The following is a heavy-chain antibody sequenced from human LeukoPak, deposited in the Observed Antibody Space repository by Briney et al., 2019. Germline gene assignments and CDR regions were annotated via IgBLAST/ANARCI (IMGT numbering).Heavy chain of an antibody. CDR2: ISDSGGGT. CDR1: GFKFGDYA. D-gene: IGHD2-15*01. V-gene: IGHV3-23*01. CDR3: VHCSGGSCYSNGPWFDP. Sequence: HPGGSLRLSCRGSGFKFGDYAMSWVRQVSGKGLEWVSVISDSGGGTYYADSVKGRFTISRDNAKNTLYLQMNSLRADDTALYYCVHCSGGSCYSNGPWFDPWGQGTLVTVSS. J-gene: IGHJ5*02.